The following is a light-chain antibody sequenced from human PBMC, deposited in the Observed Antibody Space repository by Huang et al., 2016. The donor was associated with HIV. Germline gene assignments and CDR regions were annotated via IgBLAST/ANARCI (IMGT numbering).Light chain of an antibody. CDR1: QSLLYNLNSKNY. V-gene: IGKV4-1*01. Sequence: DIVMTQSPDSLSIFPGERATINCKSSQSLLYNLNSKNYLAWFQQRPGQPPTLLFQWSGSRQSGIPDRFSASGSGTDFTLTIDNLQTEDVAIYYCQQYYTNPQTFGRGTAVEI. J-gene: IGKJ4*01. CDR3: QQYYTNPQT. CDR2: WSG.